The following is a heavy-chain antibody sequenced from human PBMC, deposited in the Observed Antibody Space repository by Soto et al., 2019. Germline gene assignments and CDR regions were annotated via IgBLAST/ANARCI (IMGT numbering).Heavy chain of an antibody. V-gene: IGHV3-21*06. Sequence: GDSPSLSCAASGFNFTRYSMNLVRPAPGKGLEWVSSISSTTNYIYYGDSMKGRFTISRDNAKNSLYLEMNSLRAEDTAVYYCARESEDLTSNFDYWGQGTLVTVSS. CDR2: ISSTTNYI. J-gene: IGHJ4*02. CDR1: GFNFTRYS. CDR3: ARESEDLTSNFDY.